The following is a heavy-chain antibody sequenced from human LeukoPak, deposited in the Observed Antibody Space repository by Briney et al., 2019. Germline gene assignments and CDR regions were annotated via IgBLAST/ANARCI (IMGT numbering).Heavy chain of an antibody. Sequence: PGGSLRLSCAASGFTFSSYGMHWVRQAPGKGLEWVAVISYDGSNKYYADSVKGRFTISRDNSKNTLYLQMNSLRADDTAVYYCARGPSLGTTCCLSPWGQGTMVTVSS. V-gene: IGHV3-30*03. CDR3: ARGPSLGTTCCLSP. J-gene: IGHJ3*01. D-gene: IGHD2-2*01. CDR1: GFTFSSYG. CDR2: ISYDGSNK.